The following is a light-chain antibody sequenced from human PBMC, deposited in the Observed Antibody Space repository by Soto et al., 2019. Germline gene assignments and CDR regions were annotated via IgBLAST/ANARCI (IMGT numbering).Light chain of an antibody. J-gene: IGLJ1*01. CDR2: SND. CDR3: AAWDDTLNGYV. Sequence: QSVLTQPPSASGTPGQGVTISRYGSSSNIGSNTVNWYQQLSGTAPKLLIYSNDQRPSGVPDRFSGSKSGTSASLAISGLQSEDEADYYCAAWDDTLNGYVFGAGTKVTVL. V-gene: IGLV1-44*01. CDR1: SSNIGSNT.